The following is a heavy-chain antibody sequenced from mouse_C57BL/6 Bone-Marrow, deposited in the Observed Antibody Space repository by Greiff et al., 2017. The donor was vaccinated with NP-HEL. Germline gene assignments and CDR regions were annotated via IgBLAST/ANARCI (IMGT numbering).Heavy chain of an antibody. Sequence: VQLQQPGAELVKPGASVKLSCKASGYTFTSYLMHWVKQRPGRGLEWIGRIDPNSGGTKYNEKLKSKATLTVDKPSSTAYMQLSSLTSEDSAVYYCARSYYSNYEDCDYWGQGTTLTVSS. CDR2: IDPNSGGT. D-gene: IGHD2-5*01. CDR1: GYTFTSYL. J-gene: IGHJ2*01. CDR3: ARSYYSNYEDCDY. V-gene: IGHV1-72*01.